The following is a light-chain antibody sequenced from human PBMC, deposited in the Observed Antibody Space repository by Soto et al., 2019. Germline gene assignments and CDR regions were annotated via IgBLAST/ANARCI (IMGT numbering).Light chain of an antibody. CDR3: TSYTSNTPLV. Sequence: QSALTQPASVSGSPGQSLTISCTGTSDDIGTYNYVSWYQHHSGKAPRLIIFDVTVRPSGVSDRFSGSKSGNTASLTISGLQTEDEADYYCTSYTSNTPLVFAGGTKLTVL. J-gene: IGLJ2*01. V-gene: IGLV2-14*03. CDR1: SDDIGTYNY. CDR2: DVT.